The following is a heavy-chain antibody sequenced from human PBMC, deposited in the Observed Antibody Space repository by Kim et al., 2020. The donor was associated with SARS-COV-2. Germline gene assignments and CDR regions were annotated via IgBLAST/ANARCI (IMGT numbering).Heavy chain of an antibody. CDR1: GFTFSSYS. D-gene: IGHD3-3*01. Sequence: GGSLRLSCAASGFTFSSYSMNWVRQAPGKGLEWVSSISSSSSYIYYADSVKGRFTISRDNAKNSLYLQMNSLRAEDMAVYYCATYYDFWSGYFPWSDYYYGMDVWGQGTTVTVSS. V-gene: IGHV3-21*01. J-gene: IGHJ6*02. CDR3: ATYYDFWSGYFPWSDYYYGMDV. CDR2: ISSSSSYI.